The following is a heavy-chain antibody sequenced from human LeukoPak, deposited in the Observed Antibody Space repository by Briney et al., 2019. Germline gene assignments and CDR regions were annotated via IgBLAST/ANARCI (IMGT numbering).Heavy chain of an antibody. CDR2: INHSRST. CDR3: ARWRLDRWLRPLDY. J-gene: IGHJ4*02. V-gene: IGHV4-34*01. CDR1: GGSFSGYY. D-gene: IGHD5-12*01. Sequence: SETLSLTCAVYGGSFSGYYWRWIRQPPGKGLEWIGEINHSRSTNYNPPLKSRVTISVDTSNNQFSLKLSSVTAADTAVYYCARWRLDRWLRPLDYWGQGTLVTVSS.